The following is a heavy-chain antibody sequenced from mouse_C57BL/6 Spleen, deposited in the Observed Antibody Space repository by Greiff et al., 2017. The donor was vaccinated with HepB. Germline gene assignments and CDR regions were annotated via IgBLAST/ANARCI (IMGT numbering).Heavy chain of an antibody. CDR1: GFTFSDYG. Sequence: EVNVVESGGGLVKPGGSLKLSCAASGFTFSDYGMHWVRQAPEKGLEWVAYISSGSSTIYYADTVKGRFTISRDNARNTLYLQMSSLKSEDTAMYYCTRAPNYYGSSYGWYFDVWGTGTTVTVSS. CDR2: ISSGSSTI. J-gene: IGHJ1*03. V-gene: IGHV5-17*03. D-gene: IGHD1-1*01. CDR3: TRAPNYYGSSYGWYFDV.